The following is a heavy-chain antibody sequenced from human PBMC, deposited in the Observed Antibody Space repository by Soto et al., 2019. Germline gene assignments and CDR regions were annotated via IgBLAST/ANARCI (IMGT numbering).Heavy chain of an antibody. V-gene: IGHV4-59*01. CDR1: GDSINTYY. J-gene: IGHJ4*02. CDR3: ARVQMATIYFDY. CDR2: IYRSGTT. D-gene: IGHD5-12*01. Sequence: QVQLQESGPGLVKPSETLSLTCTVSGDSINTYYWSWIRQPPGKGLEWIGHIYRSGTTRYNPSVKSRVTISIDTSKNQFSLKLSSMTAADTAVYYCARVQMATIYFDYWGQGILVTVSS.